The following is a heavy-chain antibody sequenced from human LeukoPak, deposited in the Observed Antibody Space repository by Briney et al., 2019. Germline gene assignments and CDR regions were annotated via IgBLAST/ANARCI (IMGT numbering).Heavy chain of an antibody. CDR2: IYYSGST. CDR3: ARDTDY. J-gene: IGHJ4*02. Sequence: SETLSLTCTVSGGSISSYYWSWIRQPPGKGLEWIGYIYYSGSTNYNPSLKSRVTISVDTSKNQFSLKLSSVTAADTAVYYCARDTDYWGQGTLVTVSS. V-gene: IGHV4-59*01. CDR1: GGSISSYY.